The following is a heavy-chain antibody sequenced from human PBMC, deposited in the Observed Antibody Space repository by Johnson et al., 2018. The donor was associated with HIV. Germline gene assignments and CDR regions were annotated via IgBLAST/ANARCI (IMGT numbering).Heavy chain of an antibody. CDR2: ISYDGRNK. Sequence: QVQLVESGGGLVKPGGSLRLSCAASAFTFSDYYMNWILQAPGKGLEWVAVISYDGRNKYYADSVKGRFTISRDNSKNTLYLQMNSLRAEDTAVYYCAEVLGDAFDIWGQGTMVTVSS. J-gene: IGHJ3*02. CDR3: AEVLGDAFDI. V-gene: IGHV3-30*03. CDR1: AFTFSDYY. D-gene: IGHD2-8*02.